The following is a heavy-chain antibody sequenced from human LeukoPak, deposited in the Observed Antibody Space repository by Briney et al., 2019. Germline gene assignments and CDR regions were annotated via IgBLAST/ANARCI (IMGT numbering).Heavy chain of an antibody. CDR1: GFTVSSNY. D-gene: IGHD2-15*01. CDR2: ISSSGSGTYI. J-gene: IGHJ4*02. CDR3: ARDPGRSGGSCYSDY. Sequence: NPGGSLRLSCAASGFTVSSNYMTWVRQAPGKGLEWVSTISSSGSGTYIYYADSVKGRFTISRDNAKNSLYLQMNSLRAEDTAVYYCARDPGRSGGSCYSDYWGQGTLVTVSS. V-gene: IGHV3-21*01.